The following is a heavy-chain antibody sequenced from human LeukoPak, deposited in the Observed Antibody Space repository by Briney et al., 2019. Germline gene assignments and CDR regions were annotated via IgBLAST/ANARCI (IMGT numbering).Heavy chain of an antibody. D-gene: IGHD5-12*01. CDR1: GGSISSYY. J-gene: IGHJ6*02. CDR3: ATGRPSGHDDYYYGMDV. V-gene: IGHV4-59*08. CDR2: IYYSGST. Sequence: PSETLSLTCTGSGGSISSYYWSWIRQPPGKGLEWIGYIYYSGSTNYNPSLKSRVTISVDTSKNQFSLKLSSVTAADTAVYYCATGRPSGHDDYYYGMDVWGQGTTVTVSS.